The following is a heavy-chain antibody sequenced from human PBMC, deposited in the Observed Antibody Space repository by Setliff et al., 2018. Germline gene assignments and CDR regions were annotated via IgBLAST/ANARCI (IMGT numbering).Heavy chain of an antibody. V-gene: IGHV4-59*01. Sequence: PSETLSLTCSVSGGSINRDYWNWIRQPPGKGLEWLGYIHYSGNTNYNPSLKSRVTISFNTSTSTAFMQLSSLRSEDTAVYYCARDPTWGAFDIWGHGTMVTVSS. CDR1: GGSINRDY. J-gene: IGHJ3*02. CDR3: ARDPTWGAFDI. D-gene: IGHD7-27*01. CDR2: IHYSGNT.